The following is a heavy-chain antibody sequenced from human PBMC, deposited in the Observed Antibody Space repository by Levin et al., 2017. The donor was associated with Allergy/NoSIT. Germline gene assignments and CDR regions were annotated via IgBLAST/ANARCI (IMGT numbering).Heavy chain of an antibody. CDR2: INPNSGGT. J-gene: IGHJ4*02. CDR3: ARDPYYGSGSYDLDY. CDR1: GYTFTGYY. Sequence: ASVKVSCKASGYTFTGYYMHWVRQAPGQGLEWMGWINPNSGGTNYAQKFQGRVTMTRDTSISTAYMELSRLRSDDTAVYYCARDPYYGSGSYDLDYWGQGTLVTVSS. D-gene: IGHD3-10*01. V-gene: IGHV1-2*02.